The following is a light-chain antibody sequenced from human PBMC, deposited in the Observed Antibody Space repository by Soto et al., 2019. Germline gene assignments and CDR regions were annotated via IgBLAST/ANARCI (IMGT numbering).Light chain of an antibody. J-gene: IGKJ4*01. CDR1: QSVSSY. V-gene: IGKV3-11*01. CDR3: QQRSNWPST. CDR2: DAS. Sequence: EIVLTQSPATLSLSPGERAALSCTASQSVSSYLAWYQQKPGQAPRLLIYDASKRAPGIPARFTGSGSGTDFTLTISSLEPEDFAVYFCQQRSNWPSTFGGGTKVEI.